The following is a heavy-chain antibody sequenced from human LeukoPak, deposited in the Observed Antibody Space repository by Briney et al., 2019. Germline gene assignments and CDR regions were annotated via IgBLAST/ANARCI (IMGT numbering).Heavy chain of an antibody. CDR2: INPSGGST. CDR3: ARGIAVAGNDAFDI. CDR1: GGTFSSYA. Sequence: ASVKVSCKASGGTFSSYAISWVRQAPGQGLEWMGIINPSGGSTSYAQKFQGRVTMTRDMSTSTVYMELSSLRSEDTAVYYCARGIAVAGNDAFDIWGQGTMVTVSS. J-gene: IGHJ3*02. D-gene: IGHD6-19*01. V-gene: IGHV1-46*01.